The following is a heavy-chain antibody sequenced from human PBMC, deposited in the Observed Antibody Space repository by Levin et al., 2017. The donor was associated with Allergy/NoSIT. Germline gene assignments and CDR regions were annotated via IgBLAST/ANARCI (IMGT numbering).Heavy chain of an antibody. Sequence: GESLKISCAASGFTFRSYAMTWVRQAPGAGLEWVSAISRSGDNTHYAASVMGRFTISRDNSKNKLYLQFNSLRAEDTAVYYCAVGNYYGSGSYYFDYWGQGTLVTVSS. CDR2: ISRSGDNT. D-gene: IGHD3-10*01. CDR3: AVGNYYGSGSYYFDY. J-gene: IGHJ4*02. CDR1: GFTFRSYA. V-gene: IGHV3-23*01.